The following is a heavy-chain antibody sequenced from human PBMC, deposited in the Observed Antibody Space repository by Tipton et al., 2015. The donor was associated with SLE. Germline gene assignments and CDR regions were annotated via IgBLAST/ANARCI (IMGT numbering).Heavy chain of an antibody. V-gene: IGHV4-34*01. Sequence: TLSLTCAVYGESFSGYYWSWIRQPPGKGLEWIGEINHSGSTNYNPSLKSRVTISVDTSKNQFSLKLTSVTAADTAVYYCARGMVTWRGAIIGVDVWGQGTTVNVSS. D-gene: IGHD2-21*02. CDR2: INHSGST. CDR1: GESFSGYY. J-gene: IGHJ6*02. CDR3: ARGMVTWRGAIIGVDV.